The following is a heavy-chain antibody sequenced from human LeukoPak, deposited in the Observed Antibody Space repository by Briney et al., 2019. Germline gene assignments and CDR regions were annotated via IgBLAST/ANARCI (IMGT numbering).Heavy chain of an antibody. V-gene: IGHV3-48*03. CDR2: ISSSGSTI. J-gene: IGHJ4*02. D-gene: IGHD2-15*01. CDR1: GFTFSSYE. Sequence: GGSLRLSCAASGFTFSSYEMNWVRQAPGKGLEWVSYISSSGSTIYYADSVKGRFTISRDNAKNSLYLQMNSLRAEDTAVYYCARTPTWGYCSGGSCYSGFDYWGQGTLVTVSS. CDR3: ARTPTWGYCSGGSCYSGFDY.